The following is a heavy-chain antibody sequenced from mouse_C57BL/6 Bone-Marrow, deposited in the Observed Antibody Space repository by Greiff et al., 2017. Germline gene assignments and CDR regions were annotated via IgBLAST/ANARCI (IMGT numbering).Heavy chain of an antibody. CDR1: GFSLTSYG. Sequence: VQLQQSGPGLVQPSQSLSITCTVSGFSLTSYGVHWVRQSPGKGLEWLGVIWRGGSTDYNAAFLSRLRITKDNSKSQVFFKMNSLQADDTAIYYCAKSGSSHDYSMDYWGQGTSVTVSS. D-gene: IGHD1-1*01. V-gene: IGHV2-5*01. CDR2: IWRGGST. J-gene: IGHJ4*01. CDR3: AKSGSSHDYSMDY.